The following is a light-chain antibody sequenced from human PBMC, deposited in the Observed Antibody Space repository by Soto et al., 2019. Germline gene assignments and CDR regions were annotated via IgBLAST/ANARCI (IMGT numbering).Light chain of an antibody. CDR1: SSDVGGYNY. J-gene: IGLJ1*01. CDR2: DVS. V-gene: IGLV2-14*03. CDR3: SSYTSIDTWV. Sequence: QCVLTQPASVSGSPGQSITITCTGTSSDVGGYNYVSWYQQHPGKAPKVLISDVSNRPSGISNRFSGSKSGNTASLTISGLQAEDEADYYCSSYTSIDTWVFGTGTKLTVL.